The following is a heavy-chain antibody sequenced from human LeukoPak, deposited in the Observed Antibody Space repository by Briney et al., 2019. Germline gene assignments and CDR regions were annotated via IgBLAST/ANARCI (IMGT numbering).Heavy chain of an antibody. J-gene: IGHJ2*01. V-gene: IGHV5-51*01. CDR3: ATTVDCSSTSCWYFDL. Sequence: GESLKISCKGSGHGFTKYWIAWVRHMPGKGLEWMGIIYAGDSDTRYSPSFQGQVTISADKSISTAYLQWSSLKASDTAMYYCATTVDCSSTSCWYFDLWGRGTLVTVSS. D-gene: IGHD2-2*01. CDR1: GHGFTKYW. CDR2: IYAGDSDT.